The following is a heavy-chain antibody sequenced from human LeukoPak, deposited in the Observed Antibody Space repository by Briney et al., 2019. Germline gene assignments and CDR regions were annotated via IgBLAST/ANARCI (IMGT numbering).Heavy chain of an antibody. CDR1: GGSISSGSYY. D-gene: IGHD2-21*02. Sequence: ASETLSLTCTVSGGSISSGSYYWSWIRQPAGKGLEWIGRIYTSGSTNYNPSLKSRVTISVDTSKNQFSLKLSSVTAADTAVYYCAREGDEPGPAGFDYWGQGTLVTVSS. CDR3: AREGDEPGPAGFDY. CDR2: IYTSGST. V-gene: IGHV4-61*02. J-gene: IGHJ4*02.